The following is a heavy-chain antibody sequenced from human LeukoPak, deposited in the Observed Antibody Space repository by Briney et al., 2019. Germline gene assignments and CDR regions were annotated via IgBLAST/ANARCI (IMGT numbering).Heavy chain of an antibody. CDR3: ARAMPHDNWFDP. V-gene: IGHV3-74*03. Sequence: GGSLRLSCAASGLTCNSYWMHWVRQVAGKGLVWVARINGDASNTTYADSVKGRFTISRDNAKNTLYLQMNSLRVDDTAVYYCARAMPHDNWFDPWGQGSLVTVSS. D-gene: IGHD2-2*01. J-gene: IGHJ5*02. CDR1: GLTCNSYW. CDR2: INGDASNT.